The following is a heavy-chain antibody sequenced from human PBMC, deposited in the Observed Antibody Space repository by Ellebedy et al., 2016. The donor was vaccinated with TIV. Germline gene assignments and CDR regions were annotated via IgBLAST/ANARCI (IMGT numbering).Heavy chain of an antibody. CDR2: IYHSGST. CDR1: GGSISSGDYY. D-gene: IGHD3-22*01. CDR3: ARAPRVYDSSGYHVGKAFDI. J-gene: IGHJ3*02. Sequence: MPGGSLRLSCTVSGGSISSGDYYWSWIRQPPGKGLEWIGEIYHSGSTNYNPSLKSRVTISVDTSKNQFSLKLSSVTAADTAVYYCARAPRVYDSSGYHVGKAFDIWGQGTMVTVSS. V-gene: IGHV4-39*07.